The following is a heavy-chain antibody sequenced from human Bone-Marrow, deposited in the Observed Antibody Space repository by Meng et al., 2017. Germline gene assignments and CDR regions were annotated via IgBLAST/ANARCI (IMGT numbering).Heavy chain of an antibody. Sequence: SLKISCAASGFTFDDYAMHWVRQAPRKGLEWVSGISWNSGSIGYADSVKGRFTISRDNAKNSLYLQMNSLRAEDTALYYCAKGARRSYDSSGYYNYWGQGTLVTVSS. V-gene: IGHV3-9*01. J-gene: IGHJ4*02. CDR2: ISWNSGSI. D-gene: IGHD3-22*01. CDR1: GFTFDDYA. CDR3: AKGARRSYDSSGYYNY.